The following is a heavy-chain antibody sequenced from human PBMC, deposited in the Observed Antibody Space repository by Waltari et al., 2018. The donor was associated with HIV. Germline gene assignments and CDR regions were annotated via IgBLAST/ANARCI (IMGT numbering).Heavy chain of an antibody. CDR3: ARIGTFPHNYAIDF. J-gene: IGHJ6*02. D-gene: IGHD1-26*01. Sequence: EVQLMESGGGLVQSGGSLRLSCAVSGLTFTNYWMSWVRQTPGKGLEWVAYIKDDGSEKYYMGSVKGRFTISRDNAKNSMFLQMNSLRAEDTAVYYCARIGTFPHNYAIDFWGQGTTVTVSS. CDR2: IKDDGSEK. CDR1: GLTFTNYW. V-gene: IGHV3-7*01.